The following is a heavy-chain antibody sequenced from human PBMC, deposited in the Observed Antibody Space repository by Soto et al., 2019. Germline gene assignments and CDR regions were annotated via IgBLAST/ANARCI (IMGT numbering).Heavy chain of an antibody. D-gene: IGHD4-17*01. CDR1: GFTFSNYG. CDR3: ARNPRPTYGDYADY. V-gene: IGHV3-33*05. Sequence: QVQLVESGGTVVQPGTSLRLSCVASGFTFSNYGMHWARQAPGKGLEWVAYLQYDGTYIHYSDSVQGRFTISRDNSSNTLYLQMNSLRAEDTALYYCARNPRPTYGDYADYWGQGTLVTVSS. CDR2: LQYDGTYI. J-gene: IGHJ4*02.